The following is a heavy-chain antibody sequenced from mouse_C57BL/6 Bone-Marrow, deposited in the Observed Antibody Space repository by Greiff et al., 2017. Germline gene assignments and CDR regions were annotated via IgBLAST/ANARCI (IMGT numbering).Heavy chain of an antibody. Sequence: EVQLQQSGAELVRPGASVKLSCTASGFNIKDDYLHWVKQRPEQGLEWIGWIGPENGDTEYASTFQGKATISADPSSNTAYLQLSSLTSEDTAVYYGTTVCYYGSRSDWYFDVWGTGTTVTVSS. CDR3: TTVCYYGSRSDWYFDV. CDR1: GFNIKDDY. CDR2: IGPENGDT. J-gene: IGHJ1*03. V-gene: IGHV14-4*01. D-gene: IGHD1-1*01.